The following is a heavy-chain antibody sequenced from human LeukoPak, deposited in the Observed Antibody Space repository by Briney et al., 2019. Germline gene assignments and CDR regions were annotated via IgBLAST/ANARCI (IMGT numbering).Heavy chain of an antibody. Sequence: GGSLRLSCAASGFTFSSYAMHWVRQAPGKGLEWVAVISYDGSNKYYADSVKGRFTISRDNSKNTLYLQMNSLRAEDTAVYYCAKDSTGYCSSTSCYPFDYWGQGTLVTVSS. J-gene: IGHJ4*02. CDR1: GFTFSSYA. CDR2: ISYDGSNK. V-gene: IGHV3-30-3*01. D-gene: IGHD2-2*01. CDR3: AKDSTGYCSSTSCYPFDY.